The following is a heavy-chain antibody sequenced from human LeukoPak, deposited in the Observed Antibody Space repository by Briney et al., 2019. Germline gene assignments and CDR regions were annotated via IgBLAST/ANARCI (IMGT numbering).Heavy chain of an antibody. V-gene: IGHV5-51*01. J-gene: IGHJ4*02. CDR2: IYPDDSDS. D-gene: IGHD3-9*01. CDR3: ARHLEYDILTGPTDY. Sequence: GESLKISCKGSGYSFTKYWIAWVRQMPGKGLEWMGIIYPDDSDSRYSPSLQGQVTISVDKSFSTAYLQWSTLKASDTAMYYCARHLEYDILTGPTDYWGQGTLVTVSS. CDR1: GYSFTKYW.